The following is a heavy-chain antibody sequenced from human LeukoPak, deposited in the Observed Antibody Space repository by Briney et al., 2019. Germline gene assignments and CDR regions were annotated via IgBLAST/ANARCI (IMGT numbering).Heavy chain of an antibody. CDR2: MYSGGNT. CDR1: GFTVSSNY. V-gene: IGHV3-53*01. J-gene: IGHJ6*02. Sequence: GGSLRLSCAASGFTVSSNYMTWVRQAPGKGLEWLSVMYSGGNTYYAASVEGRFTVSRDNSKNTLYLQMNSLRAEDTAVYYCAKDDFWSGPTGKPDVWGQGTTVTVSS. D-gene: IGHD3-3*01. CDR3: AKDDFWSGPTGKPDV.